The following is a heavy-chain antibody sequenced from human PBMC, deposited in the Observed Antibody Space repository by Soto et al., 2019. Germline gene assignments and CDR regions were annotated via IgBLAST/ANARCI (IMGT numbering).Heavy chain of an antibody. J-gene: IGHJ5*02. V-gene: IGHV4-31*03. Sequence: SETLSLTCTVSGGSISSGGYYWSWIRQHPGKGLEWIGYIYYSGSTYYNPSLKSRVTISVDTSKNQFSLKLSSVTAADTAVYYCATDRRFLSCFDPWGQGTLVTVSS. CDR2: IYYSGST. D-gene: IGHD3-3*01. CDR1: GGSISSGGYY. CDR3: ATDRRFLSCFDP.